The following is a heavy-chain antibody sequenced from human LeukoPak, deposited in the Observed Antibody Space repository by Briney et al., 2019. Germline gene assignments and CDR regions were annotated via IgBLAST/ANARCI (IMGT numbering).Heavy chain of an antibody. J-gene: IGHJ4*02. D-gene: IGHD6-6*01. Sequence: SETLSFTCSVSGYSISSGFYWGWIRQPPGKGLEYIGSMYHSGRSHNNPSLKSRVVISIDTSKNQFSLKLSSVTAADTAVYYCARSLSISSGLWYWGQGTLVTVSS. CDR2: MYHSGRS. CDR1: GYSISSGFY. CDR3: ARSLSISSGLWY. V-gene: IGHV4-38-2*02.